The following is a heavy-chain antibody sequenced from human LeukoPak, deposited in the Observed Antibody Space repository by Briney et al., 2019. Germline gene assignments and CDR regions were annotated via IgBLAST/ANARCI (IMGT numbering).Heavy chain of an antibody. J-gene: IGHJ4*02. D-gene: IGHD3-10*01. V-gene: IGHV3-7*01. Sequence: GGSLRLSCAASGFTFSSYWMSWVRQAPGKGLEWVANIKQDGSEKYYVDSVKGRFTISRDNAKNSLYLQMNSLRAEDTAVYYCARDLRITMVRGVILDYWGQGTLVTVSS. CDR3: ARDLRITMVRGVILDY. CDR1: GFTFSSYW. CDR2: IKQDGSEK.